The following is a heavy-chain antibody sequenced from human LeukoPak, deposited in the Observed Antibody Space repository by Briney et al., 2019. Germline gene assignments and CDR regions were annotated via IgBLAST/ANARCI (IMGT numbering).Heavy chain of an antibody. CDR1: RFSLRHATMG. D-gene: IGHD6-19*01. Sequence: SGPTLVNPTEPLTQPCTVSRFSLRHATMGVSWIRHPPWKSLEWLTHIFSNVVKSYSTSLKSWITISKATSKSQVVLTMSNMDPVDTATYYCARICFRYSSGWYYFDYWGQGTLVTVSS. V-gene: IGHV2-26*01. J-gene: IGHJ4*02. CDR3: ARICFRYSSGWYYFDY. CDR2: IFSNVVK.